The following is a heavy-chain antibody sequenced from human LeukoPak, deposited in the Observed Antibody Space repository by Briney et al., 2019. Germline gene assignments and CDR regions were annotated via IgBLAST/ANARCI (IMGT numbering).Heavy chain of an antibody. V-gene: IGHV4-34*01. J-gene: IGHJ4*02. CDR1: GGSFSGYY. CDR3: ARRTITMVRGVRATFDY. D-gene: IGHD3-10*01. Sequence: PSETLSLTCAVNGGSFSGYYWSWIRQPPGKGLEWIGEINHSGSTNYNPSLKSRVTISVDTSKNQFSLKLSSVTAADTAVYYCARRTITMVRGVRATFDYWGQGTLVTVSS. CDR2: INHSGST.